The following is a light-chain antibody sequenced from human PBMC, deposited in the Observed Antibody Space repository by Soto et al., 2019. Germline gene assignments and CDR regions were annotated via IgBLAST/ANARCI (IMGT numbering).Light chain of an antibody. V-gene: IGLV2-18*02. CDR3: SSFTTSDTDV. CDR2: EVS. CDR1: SSDVVSYNR. J-gene: IGLJ1*01. Sequence: QSALAQPPSVSGSPGQSVAISCTGTSSDVVSYNRVSWYQQPPGTAPKLIISEVSNRPSGVPDRFSGSKSGNTASLTISGLQAEDEADYYCSSFTTSDTDVFGTG.